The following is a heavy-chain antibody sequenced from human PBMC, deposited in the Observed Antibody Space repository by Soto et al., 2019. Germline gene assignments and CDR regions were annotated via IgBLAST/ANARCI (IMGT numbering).Heavy chain of an antibody. CDR3: AREGHYYASGSSDY. J-gene: IGHJ4*02. CDR2: MNPNSGNT. D-gene: IGHD3-10*01. CDR1: GYTFTSYD. V-gene: IGHV1-8*01. Sequence: GASVKVSCKASGYTFTSYDINWVRQATGQGLEWMGWMNPNSGNTGYAQKFQGRVTMTRNTSISTAYMELSSLRSEDTAVYYCAREGHYYASGSSDYWGQGTLVTVSS.